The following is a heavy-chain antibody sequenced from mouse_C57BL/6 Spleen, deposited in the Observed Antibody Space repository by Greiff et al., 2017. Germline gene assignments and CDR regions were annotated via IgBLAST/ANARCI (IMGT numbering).Heavy chain of an antibody. D-gene: IGHD2-1*01. J-gene: IGHJ4*01. CDR1: GFTFSDYY. CDR2: INYDGSST. Sequence: EVQLVESEGGLVQPGSSMKLSCTASGFTFSDYYMAWVRQVPEKGLEWVANINYDGSSTYYLDSLKSRFIISRDNAKNILYLQMSSLKSEDTATYYCARSTYGNSAMDYWGQGTSVTVSS. CDR3: ARSTYGNSAMDY. V-gene: IGHV5-16*01.